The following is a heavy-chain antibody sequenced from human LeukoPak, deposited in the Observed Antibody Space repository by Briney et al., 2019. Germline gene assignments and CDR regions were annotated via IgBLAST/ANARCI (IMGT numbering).Heavy chain of an antibody. CDR1: GFTFSSYS. Sequence: GGSLRLSCAASGFTFSSYSMNWVRQAPGKGLEWVANIKEDGSESHYVDSVKGRFTISRDNAKNSLYLQMNSLRAEDTAVYFCAKAGLLWFGESWMDVWGQGTTVTVSS. CDR2: IKEDGSES. D-gene: IGHD3-10*01. CDR3: AKAGLLWFGESWMDV. J-gene: IGHJ6*02. V-gene: IGHV3-7*01.